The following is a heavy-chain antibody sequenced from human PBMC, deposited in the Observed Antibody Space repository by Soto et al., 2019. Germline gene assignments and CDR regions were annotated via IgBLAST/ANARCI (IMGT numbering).Heavy chain of an antibody. D-gene: IGHD3-9*01. CDR2: IIPIFGTA. Sequence: QVQLVQSGAEVKKPGSSVKVSCKASGGTFSSYAISWVRQAPGQGLEWMGGIIPIFGTANYAQKFQGRVTITADEYTSTAYMELSSMRSEDTALYYGARGEWNYDILLGHFDYWGQGTLVTVSS. V-gene: IGHV1-69*01. CDR1: GGTFSSYA. CDR3: ARGEWNYDILLGHFDY. J-gene: IGHJ4*02.